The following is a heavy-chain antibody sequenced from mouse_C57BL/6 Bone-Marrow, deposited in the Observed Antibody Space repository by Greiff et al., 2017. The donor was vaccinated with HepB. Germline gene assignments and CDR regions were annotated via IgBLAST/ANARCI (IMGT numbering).Heavy chain of an antibody. V-gene: IGHV6-3*01. Sequence: EVKLMESGGGLVQPGGSMKLSCVASGFTFSNYWMNWVRQSPEKGLEWVAQIRLKSDNYATHYAESVKGRFTISRDDSKSSVYLQMNNLRAEDTGIYYCNWDYWYFDVWGTGTTVTVSS. D-gene: IGHD4-1*01. CDR1: GFTFSNYW. CDR2: IRLKSDNYAT. CDR3: NWDYWYFDV. J-gene: IGHJ1*03.